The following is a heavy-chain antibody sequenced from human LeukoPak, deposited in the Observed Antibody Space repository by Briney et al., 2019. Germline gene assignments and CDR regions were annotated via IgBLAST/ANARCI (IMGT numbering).Heavy chain of an antibody. V-gene: IGHV3-48*03. Sequence: GGSLRLSCAASGFPLSSYQMNWVRQAPGKGLEWVSYISSSGSTISYADSVKDRFTISSDNSKHTLYMQLNSLRADHTSLYDGATGSGYYWPDYWGQGTLVTVSS. CDR2: ISSSGSTI. J-gene: IGHJ4*02. CDR3: ATGSGYYWPDY. CDR1: GFPLSSYQ. D-gene: IGHD3-22*01.